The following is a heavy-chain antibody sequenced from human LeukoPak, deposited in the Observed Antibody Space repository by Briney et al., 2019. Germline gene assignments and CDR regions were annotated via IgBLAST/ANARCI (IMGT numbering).Heavy chain of an antibody. CDR1: GYTFTDYY. D-gene: IGHD6-13*01. V-gene: IGHV1-2*02. Sequence: ASVKVSCKASGYTFTDYYMHWVRQAPGQGLEWMGWINPNSGGTNYAQKLQGRVTMTTDTSTSTAYMELRSLRSDDTAVYYCARGAAAGIQQGTWGQGTLVTVSS. J-gene: IGHJ4*02. CDR2: INPNSGGT. CDR3: ARGAAAGIQQGT.